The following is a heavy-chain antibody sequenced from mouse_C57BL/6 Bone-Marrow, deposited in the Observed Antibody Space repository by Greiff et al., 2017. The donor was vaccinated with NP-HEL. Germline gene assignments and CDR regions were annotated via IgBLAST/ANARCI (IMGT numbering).Heavy chain of an antibody. Sequence: EVKLVESGGDLVKPGGSLKLSCAASGFTFSSYGMSWVRQTPDKRLEWVATISSGGSYTYYPDSVKGRFTISRDNAKNTLYLQMSSLKSEDTAMYYCASPIYDGYSWFAYWGQGTLVTVSA. J-gene: IGHJ3*01. V-gene: IGHV5-6*02. CDR2: ISSGGSYT. CDR3: ASPIYDGYSWFAY. CDR1: GFTFSSYG. D-gene: IGHD2-3*01.